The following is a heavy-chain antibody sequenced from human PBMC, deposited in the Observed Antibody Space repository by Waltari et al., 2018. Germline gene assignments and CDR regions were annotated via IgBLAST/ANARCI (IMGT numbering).Heavy chain of an antibody. Sequence: QVQLQESGPGLVKPSETLSLTCTVSGGSISSYYWSWIRQPPGKGLEWVGYIYYSGSTNDNPYLKSRVTIPVETSKNQFSLKLSSVTAADTAVYYCARRIAARSPLFKYWGQGTLVTVSS. J-gene: IGHJ4*02. CDR1: GGSISSYY. V-gene: IGHV4-59*01. D-gene: IGHD6-6*01. CDR2: IYYSGST. CDR3: ARRIAARSPLFKY.